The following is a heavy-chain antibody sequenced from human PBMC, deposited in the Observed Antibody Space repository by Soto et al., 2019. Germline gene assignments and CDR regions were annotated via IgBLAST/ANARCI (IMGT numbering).Heavy chain of an antibody. Sequence: QVQLVQSGAEVKKPESPVKVCCKAPGGTFSTYAISWVRQAPGQGLEWMGGIIPMFGTANYAQRFQDRVTITADESTNTVYMELSSLRSEDTAVYFCASGIQLWLRRINNGYSGWGQGTLVTVSS. CDR3: ASGIQLWLRRINNGYSG. CDR2: IIPMFGTA. V-gene: IGHV1-69*12. D-gene: IGHD5-18*01. CDR1: GGTFSTYA. J-gene: IGHJ4*02.